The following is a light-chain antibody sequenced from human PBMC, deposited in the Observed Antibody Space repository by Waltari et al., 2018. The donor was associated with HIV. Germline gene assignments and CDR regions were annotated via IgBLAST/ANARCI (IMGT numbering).Light chain of an antibody. CDR3: CSYGGSSNWV. J-gene: IGLJ3*02. V-gene: IGLV2-23*01. Sequence: QSALTQPASVSGSPGQPITISSTGTRRDVGNYNLVSWYQQHPGKAPKLMIYEGIKRPSGVSNRISGSKSGNTASLTISGLQAEDEADYYCCSYGGSSNWVFGGGTKLTVL. CDR2: EGI. CDR1: RRDVGNYNL.